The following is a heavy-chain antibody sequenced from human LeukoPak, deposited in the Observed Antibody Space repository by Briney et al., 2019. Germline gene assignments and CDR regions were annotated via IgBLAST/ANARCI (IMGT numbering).Heavy chain of an antibody. V-gene: IGHV3-73*01. Sequence: GGSLRLSCVASGFTFSGSAMHWVRQASGKGLEWVGRIRSKANSYATAYAASVKGRFTISRDDSKNTAYLQMNSLKTEDTAVYYCTRGLPYYYDSSGYPLDAFDIWGQGTMVTVSS. J-gene: IGHJ3*02. CDR1: GFTFSGSA. CDR3: TRGLPYYYDSSGYPLDAFDI. D-gene: IGHD3-22*01. CDR2: IRSKANSYAT.